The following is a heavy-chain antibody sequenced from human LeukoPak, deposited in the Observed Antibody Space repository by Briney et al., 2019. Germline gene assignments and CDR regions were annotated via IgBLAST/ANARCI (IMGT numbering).Heavy chain of an antibody. V-gene: IGHV4-59*01. D-gene: IGHD5-18*01. CDR1: GGSISSYY. CDR3: ARDLVDTAMVRPSYYYYGMDV. Sequence: PSETLSLTCTVSGGSISSYYWSWIRQPPGKGLEWIGYIYYSGSTNYNPSLKSRVTISVDTSKDQFSLKLSSVTAADTAVYHCARDLVDTAMVRPSYYYYGMDVWGQGTTVTVSS. CDR2: IYYSGST. J-gene: IGHJ6*02.